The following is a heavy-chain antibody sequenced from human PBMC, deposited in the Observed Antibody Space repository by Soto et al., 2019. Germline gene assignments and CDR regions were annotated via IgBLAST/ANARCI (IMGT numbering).Heavy chain of an antibody. CDR1: GLSLSTPGVG. J-gene: IGHJ5*02. D-gene: IGHD1-1*01. V-gene: IGHV2-5*02. CDR3: AHRVTSSTNYNVGWFDP. CDR2: IYWDNDK. Sequence: QITLKESGPALMEPTQTLTLTCSFSGLSLSTPGVGVGWLRQAPGKALECLAIIYWDNDKRYNPSLKTRLTSTKDTSNNQVVLTMTYMAPADTAIYYCAHRVTSSTNYNVGWFDPWGQGTLVTVS.